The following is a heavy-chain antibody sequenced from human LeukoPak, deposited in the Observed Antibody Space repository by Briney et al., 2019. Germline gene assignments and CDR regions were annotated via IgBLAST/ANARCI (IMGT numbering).Heavy chain of an antibody. CDR2: INHSGST. V-gene: IGHV4-34*01. D-gene: IGHD3-3*01. CDR1: GGSFSGYY. Sequence: SETLSLTCAVYGGSFSGYYWSWIRQPPGKGLEWIGEINHSGSTNYNPSLKSRVTISVDTSKNQFSLKLSSVTAADTAVYYCARDGGAIFGTDNVPIDYWGQGTLVTVSS. J-gene: IGHJ4*02. CDR3: ARDGGAIFGTDNVPIDY.